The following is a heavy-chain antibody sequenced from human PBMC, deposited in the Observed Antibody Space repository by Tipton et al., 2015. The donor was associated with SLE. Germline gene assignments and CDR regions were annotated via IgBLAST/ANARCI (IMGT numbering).Heavy chain of an antibody. CDR1: GFHYSGHW. CDR3: DY. CDR2: INEDGSEK. V-gene: IGHV3-7*01. D-gene: IGHD6-19*01. J-gene: IGHJ4*02. Sequence: SLRLSCAASGFHYSGHWLHWVRQAPGKGLEWVANINEDGSEKNYEDSVKGRFTISRDNSLRADDTAVYFCARSYSSWEDFDYWGQGTLVTVSS.